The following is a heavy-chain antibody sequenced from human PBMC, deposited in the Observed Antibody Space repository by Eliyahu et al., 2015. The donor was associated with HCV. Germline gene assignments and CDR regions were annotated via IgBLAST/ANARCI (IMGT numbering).Heavy chain of an antibody. CDR1: GGSITTYY. D-gene: IGHD6-19*01. CDR3: ASGGGGIAVTGTGGWFDP. J-gene: IGHJ5*02. V-gene: IGHV4-59*01. Sequence: QVQLQESGPGLVKPSETLSLTXXVSGGSITTYYWSWXRXPPGEGLXWIGYIHYSGSSNYNPSLKSRVTXSVDTSKNQFSLNLTSVTAADTAMYYCASGGGGIAVTGTGGWFDPWGQGTLVTVSS. CDR2: IHYSGSS.